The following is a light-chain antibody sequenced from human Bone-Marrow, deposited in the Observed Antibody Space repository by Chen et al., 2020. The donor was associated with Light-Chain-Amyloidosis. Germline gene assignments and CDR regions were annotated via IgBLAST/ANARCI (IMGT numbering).Light chain of an antibody. J-gene: IGLJ2*01. CDR3: QSADSSGTYEVI. CDR1: EFPTKY. V-gene: IGLV3-25*03. Sequence: SYELTQPPSVSVSPGQTARITCSVDEFPTKYAYWYQQKPGQAPVLVIHRDTERPSGISERFSGSSSGTTATLTISGVQAEDEADYHCQSADSSGTYEVIFGGGTKLTVL. CDR2: RDT.